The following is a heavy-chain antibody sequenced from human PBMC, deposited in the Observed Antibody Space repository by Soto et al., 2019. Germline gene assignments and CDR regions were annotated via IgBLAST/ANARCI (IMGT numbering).Heavy chain of an antibody. J-gene: IGHJ4*02. D-gene: IGHD3-10*01. CDR3: AKDDGSGSYNTD. CDR1: GFSFSTYA. CDR2: IDGSGGDT. V-gene: IGHV3-23*01. Sequence: EVQLLESGGALVQPGGSLRLSCAASGFSFSTYAMSWVRRAPGKGLEWVSTIDGSGGDTYYANSVMGRFTISRDNSKNTLFLQMNSLRAEDTAVYYCAKDDGSGSYNTDWGLGTLVTVSS.